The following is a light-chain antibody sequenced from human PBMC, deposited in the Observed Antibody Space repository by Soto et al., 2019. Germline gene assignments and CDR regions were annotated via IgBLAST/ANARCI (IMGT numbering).Light chain of an antibody. CDR3: QHYNSDPT. V-gene: IGKV1-27*01. Sequence: DIQMTQSPSSLSASVGDNVAITCRASQGISDFLAWYQQKPGKAPKLLIYAASTLQSGVPSRFSGSGSRTDFTLTITSMQPEDVATYYCQHYNSDPTFGGGTKVEIK. CDR2: AAS. J-gene: IGKJ4*01. CDR1: QGISDF.